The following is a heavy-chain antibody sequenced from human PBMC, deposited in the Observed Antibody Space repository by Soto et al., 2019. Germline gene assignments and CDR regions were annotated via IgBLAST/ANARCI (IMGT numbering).Heavy chain of an antibody. CDR3: ACEMDTKNWFDP. J-gene: IGHJ5*02. CDR1: GGPFSSYA. V-gene: IGHV1-69*13. Sequence: GASVKVSSKASGGPFSSYAISWVRQAPGQGLEWMGGIIPIFGTANYAQKFQGRVTITADESTGTAYMELSSLRSEDTAVYYCACEMDTKNWFDPWGQGTMVTVSS. D-gene: IGHD5-18*01. CDR2: IIPIFGTA.